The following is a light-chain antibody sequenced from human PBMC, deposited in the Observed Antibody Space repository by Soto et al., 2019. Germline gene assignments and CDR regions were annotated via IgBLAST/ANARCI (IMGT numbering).Light chain of an antibody. Sequence: IQMTKCTSAMAVSVGDRGSITCRASQSIGGYLTWYQQKFGKAPKLLIYAASSLQSGVPSRFSGSGSGTDFTLTISSLQPEDFATYYCQQNCSTPQTFGGGTKVDIK. V-gene: IGKV1-39*01. J-gene: IGKJ4*01. CDR1: QSIGGY. CDR2: AAS. CDR3: QQNCSTPQT.